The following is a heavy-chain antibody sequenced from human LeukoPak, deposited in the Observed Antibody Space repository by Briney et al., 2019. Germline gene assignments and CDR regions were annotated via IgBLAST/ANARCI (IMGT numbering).Heavy chain of an antibody. D-gene: IGHD3-3*01. Sequence: GESLKISCKGSGYSFTSYWIGWVRQMPGKGLEWMGIIYPGDSDTRYSPSFQGQVTISADKSISTAYLQWSSLKASDTAMYYCARRSGRKNAVVPTAPFDYWGQGTLVTVSS. J-gene: IGHJ4*02. V-gene: IGHV5-51*01. CDR3: ARRSGRKNAVVPTAPFDY. CDR1: GYSFTSYW. CDR2: IYPGDSDT.